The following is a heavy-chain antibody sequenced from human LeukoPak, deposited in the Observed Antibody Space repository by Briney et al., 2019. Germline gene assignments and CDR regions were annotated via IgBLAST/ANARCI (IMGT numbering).Heavy chain of an antibody. CDR3: AQQSGRFSEQRY. Sequence: TLSLTCTVSGGSISSYYWSWIRQPPGKALEWLALIYWNDDKRYSPSLKNRLTITKDTSKNQVVLTMTNMDAADTATYYCAQQSGRFSEQRYWGQGTLVIVSS. CDR2: IYWNDDK. CDR1: GGSISSYYW. V-gene: IGHV2-5*01. J-gene: IGHJ4*02. D-gene: IGHD3-3*01.